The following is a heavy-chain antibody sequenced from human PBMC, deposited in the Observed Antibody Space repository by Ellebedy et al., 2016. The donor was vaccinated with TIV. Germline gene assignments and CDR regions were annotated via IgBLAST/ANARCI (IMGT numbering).Heavy chain of an antibody. D-gene: IGHD6-19*01. J-gene: IGHJ4*02. Sequence: MPSETLSLTCTVSGGSISSGGNYWTWIRPHPGKGLEWIGFIYYSGSTYNNPSLSSRVTMSVDTSKNQFSLNLTSVTAADTAMYYCARGSGWYDPFDLWGQGTLVTVSS. CDR2: IYYSGST. V-gene: IGHV4-31*03. CDR1: GGSISSGGNY. CDR3: ARGSGWYDPFDL.